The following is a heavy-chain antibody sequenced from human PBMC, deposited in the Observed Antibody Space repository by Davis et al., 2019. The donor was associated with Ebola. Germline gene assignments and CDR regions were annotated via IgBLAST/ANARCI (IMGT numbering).Heavy chain of an antibody. CDR3: VGERPGTGIYDY. V-gene: IGHV1-18*01. CDR1: GYTFTSYG. Sequence: ASVKVSCKASGYTFTSYGISWVRQAPGQGLEWMGWINAGNGNRQYAQKFQGRVTITRDTSANTAYVEVSSLRSEGTAVFYCVGERPGTGIYDYWGQGTLVTVSS. J-gene: IGHJ4*02. D-gene: IGHD7-27*01. CDR2: INAGNGNR.